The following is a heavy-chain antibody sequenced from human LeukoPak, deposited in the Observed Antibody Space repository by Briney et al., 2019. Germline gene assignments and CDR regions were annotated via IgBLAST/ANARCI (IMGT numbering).Heavy chain of an antibody. J-gene: IGHJ4*02. CDR3: AKIVDEGVDY. CDR1: GXTFRSYA. V-gene: IGHV3-23*01. D-gene: IGHD2-15*01. Sequence: PGGSLKLSCEASGXTFRSYAMTWVRQAPGKGPEWVSAIGGGGDTTYYADSVKGRFTISRDNSKNTVYLQMNFLRAEDTALYYCAKIVDEGVDYWGQGTLVTVSS. CDR2: IGGGGDTT.